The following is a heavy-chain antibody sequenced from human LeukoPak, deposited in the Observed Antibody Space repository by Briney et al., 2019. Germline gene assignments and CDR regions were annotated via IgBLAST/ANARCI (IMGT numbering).Heavy chain of an antibody. J-gene: IGHJ4*02. CDR1: GFTFNSYA. D-gene: IGHD2-15*01. V-gene: IGHV3-23*01. Sequence: GALRLSCAASGFTFNSYAMSWVRQAPGKGLEWVSAISGSGGSTYYAASVRGRFTISRDTSRSTLYLQMNSLRAEDAAVYYCAKAPVTSCRGAFCYPFDYWGQGTLVTVSS. CDR3: AKAPVTSCRGAFCYPFDY. CDR2: ISGSGGST.